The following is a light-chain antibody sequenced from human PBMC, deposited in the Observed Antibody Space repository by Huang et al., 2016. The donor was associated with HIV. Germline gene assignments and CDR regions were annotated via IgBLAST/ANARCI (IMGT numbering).Light chain of an antibody. J-gene: IGKJ4*01. V-gene: IGKV1-9*01. Sequence: IQLTQSPSSLSASVGDRVTITCRASRGISSYLAWYQQKPGKAPNLLIYAASTLQGGVPSRFSGRGSGTDFTLTISSLQPEDIATYYCQQLNTYPSLTFGGGTKVEIK. CDR3: QQLNTYPSLT. CDR1: RGISSY. CDR2: AAS.